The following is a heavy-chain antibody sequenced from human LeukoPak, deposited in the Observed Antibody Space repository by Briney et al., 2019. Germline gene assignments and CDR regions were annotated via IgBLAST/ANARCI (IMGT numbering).Heavy chain of an antibody. D-gene: IGHD2-15*01. Sequence: GESLRLSCAASGFTVSSNYMSWVRQAPGKGLEWVSVIYSGGSTYYADSVKGRFTVSRDNSKNTLYLQMNSLRAEDTAVYYCARRCGGSCFYAFDIWGQGTMVTVSS. CDR3: ARRCGGSCFYAFDI. CDR1: GFTVSSNY. CDR2: IYSGGST. J-gene: IGHJ3*02. V-gene: IGHV3-66*01.